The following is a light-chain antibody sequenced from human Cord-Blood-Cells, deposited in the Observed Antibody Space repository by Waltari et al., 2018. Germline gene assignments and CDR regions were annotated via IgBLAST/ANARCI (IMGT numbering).Light chain of an antibody. J-gene: IGKJ5*01. CDR3: QQYYSYPRT. Sequence: AIRMTQSPSSFSASTGDRVTITCRASQCISSYLAWYQQKPGKAPKLLIYAASTLQSGVPSRFSGSRSGTDFTLTISCLQSEDFATYYCQQYYSYPRTFGQGTRLEIK. CDR2: AAS. CDR1: QCISSY. V-gene: IGKV1-8*01.